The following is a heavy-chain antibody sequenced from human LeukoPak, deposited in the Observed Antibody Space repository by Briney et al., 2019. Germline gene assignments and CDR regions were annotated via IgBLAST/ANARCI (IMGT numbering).Heavy chain of an antibody. J-gene: IGHJ4*02. Sequence: GGSLRLSCASSGFTFSTYSMSWVRQAPGKGLEWVSYISRSASSIYYADSVKGRFTTSRDNAKNSLYLQMNSLRAEDTAIYSCARNDYGDYGIDYWGQGTLVTVSS. CDR2: ISRSASSI. V-gene: IGHV3-21*01. CDR3: ARNDYGDYGIDY. CDR1: GFTFSTYS. D-gene: IGHD4-17*01.